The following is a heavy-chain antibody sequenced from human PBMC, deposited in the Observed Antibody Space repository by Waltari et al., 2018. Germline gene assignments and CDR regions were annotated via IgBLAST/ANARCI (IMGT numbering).Heavy chain of an antibody. V-gene: IGHV3-23*03. CDR2: LYDAGGTT. J-gene: IGHJ4*02. CDR3: VKGGWLDD. CDR1: GFTFSKFG. D-gene: IGHD3-22*01. Sequence: EVQLLESGGGLVHPGGSLRLSCAASGFTFSKFGMSWVRQAPGKGLEWVSVLYDAGGTTYYAASVKGRFTITRDNSKNTLDLQMDGLRAEDTAVYYCVKGGWLDDWGQGTLVTVSS.